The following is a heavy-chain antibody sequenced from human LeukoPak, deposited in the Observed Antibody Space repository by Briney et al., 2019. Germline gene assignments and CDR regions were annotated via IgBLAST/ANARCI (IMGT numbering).Heavy chain of an antibody. CDR1: GGSISSGSYY. V-gene: IGHV4-61*02. CDR3: ARATYCYDSSGYYYPNYYYYYMDV. Sequence: PSETLSLTCTVSGGSISSGSYYWSWIRQPVGKGLEWIGRIYTSGSTNYNPSLKSRVTISVDTSKNQFSLKLSSVTAADTAVYYCARATYCYDSSGYYYPNYYYYYMDVWGKGTTVTVSS. CDR2: IYTSGST. J-gene: IGHJ6*03. D-gene: IGHD3-22*01.